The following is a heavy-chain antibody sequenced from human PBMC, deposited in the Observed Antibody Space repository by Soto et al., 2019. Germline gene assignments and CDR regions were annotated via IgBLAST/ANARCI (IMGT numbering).Heavy chain of an antibody. Sequence: PGGSLRLSCAASGFTFSSYSMNWVRQAPGKGLEWVSYISSSSSTIYYADSVKGRFTISRDNAKNSLYLQMNSLRAEDTAVYYCARASPDLDYWGQGTLVTVSS. CDR3: ARASPDLDY. J-gene: IGHJ4*02. V-gene: IGHV3-48*01. CDR1: GFTFSSYS. CDR2: ISSSSSTI.